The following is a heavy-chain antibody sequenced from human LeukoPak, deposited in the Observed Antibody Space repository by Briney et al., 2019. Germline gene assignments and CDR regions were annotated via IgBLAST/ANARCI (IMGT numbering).Heavy chain of an antibody. CDR1: GFTFSIYW. CDR3: ARDAAVAGLFDP. CDR2: IKEDGSEK. Sequence: PGGSLRLSCAASGFTFSIYWMSWVRQAPGKGLEWVANIKEDGSEKYYVDSVKGRFTISRDNAQNSLYLQMNSLRAGDTAVYYCARDAAVAGLFDPWGQGTLVTVSS. J-gene: IGHJ5*02. D-gene: IGHD6-19*01. V-gene: IGHV3-7*03.